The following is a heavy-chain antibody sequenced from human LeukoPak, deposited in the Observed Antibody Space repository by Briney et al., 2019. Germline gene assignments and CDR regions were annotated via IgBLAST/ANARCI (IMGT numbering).Heavy chain of an antibody. CDR2: INHSGST. CDR1: GGSFSGYY. Sequence: SETLSLTCAAYGGSFSGYYWSWIRQPPGKGLEWIGEINHSGSTNYNPSLKSRVTISVDTSKNQFSLKLSSVTTADTAVYYCARVLSGWYASPLFDYWGQGTLVTVSS. D-gene: IGHD6-19*01. J-gene: IGHJ4*02. CDR3: ARVLSGWYASPLFDY. V-gene: IGHV4-34*01.